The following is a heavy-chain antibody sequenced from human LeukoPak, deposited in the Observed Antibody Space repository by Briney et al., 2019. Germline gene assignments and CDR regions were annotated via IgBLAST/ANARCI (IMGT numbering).Heavy chain of an antibody. Sequence: GASVKVSCKVSGYTLTELSMHWVRQAPGKGLEWMGGFDPEDGETIYAQKFQGRVTMTEDTSTDTAYMELSSLRSEDTAVYYCARAAKISSSWRNWFDPWGQGALVTVSS. CDR1: GYTLTELS. CDR3: ARAAKISSSWRNWFDP. D-gene: IGHD6-13*01. CDR2: FDPEDGET. J-gene: IGHJ5*02. V-gene: IGHV1-24*01.